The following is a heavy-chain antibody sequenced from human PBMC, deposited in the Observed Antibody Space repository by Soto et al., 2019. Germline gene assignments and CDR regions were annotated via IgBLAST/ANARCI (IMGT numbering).Heavy chain of an antibody. CDR2: INANNGGA. CDR3: AREGGSETLQPSYNWFDT. D-gene: IGHD6-25*01. J-gene: IGHJ5*02. CDR1: GYTFTDYH. V-gene: IGHV1-2*02. Sequence: QVQLVQSGAEVKKPGASVKVSCKASGYTFTDYHIHWVRQAPGQGLEFMGWINANNGGAGSAQQFQGRVTVTRDTSITTVYMELSNLRSDDTAGYYCAREGGSETLQPSYNWFDTWGQGTLVTVSS.